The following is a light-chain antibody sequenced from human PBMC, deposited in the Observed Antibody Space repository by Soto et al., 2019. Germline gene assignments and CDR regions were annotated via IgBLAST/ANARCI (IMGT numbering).Light chain of an antibody. CDR2: EVS. J-gene: IGLJ2*01. Sequence: QSALTQPPSASGSPGQSVTISCTGTSSDIGAYNHVSWYQQHPGKAPRFIIYEVSQRPSGVPDRFSGSESGNTASLTVSGLQADDEADYYCSSYAGSNGPVIFGGGTKLTVL. V-gene: IGLV2-8*01. CDR3: SSYAGSNGPVI. CDR1: SSDIGAYNH.